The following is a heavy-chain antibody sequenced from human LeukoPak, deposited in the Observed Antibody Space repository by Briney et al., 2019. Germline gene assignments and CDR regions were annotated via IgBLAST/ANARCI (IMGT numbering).Heavy chain of an antibody. V-gene: IGHV4-39*01. Sequence: SETLSLTCTVSGGSISNSFYWSWIRQPPGKGLEWIGSIYYTGNTYYNPSLKSRVTISVDTSKRQFSLKLSSVTAADTAVYYCVRHFPSGGSYIWFDPWGQGTLVTVSS. CDR1: GGSISNSFY. J-gene: IGHJ5*02. CDR2: IYYTGNT. D-gene: IGHD2-15*01. CDR3: VRHFPSGGSYIWFDP.